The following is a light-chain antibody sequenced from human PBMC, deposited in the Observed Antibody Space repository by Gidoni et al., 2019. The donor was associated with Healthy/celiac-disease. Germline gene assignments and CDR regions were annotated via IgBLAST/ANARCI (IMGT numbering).Light chain of an antibody. CDR1: QSVSSN. CDR2: GAS. V-gene: IGKV3-15*01. Sequence: EIVMTQSPATLSVSPGERATLSCRASQSVSSNLAWYQQKPGQAPRLLIYGASTRATGIPARFSGSGSGTEFTLTSSSLHSEDFAVYYCQQYNNWPKTFGQXTKVEIK. J-gene: IGKJ1*01. CDR3: QQYNNWPKT.